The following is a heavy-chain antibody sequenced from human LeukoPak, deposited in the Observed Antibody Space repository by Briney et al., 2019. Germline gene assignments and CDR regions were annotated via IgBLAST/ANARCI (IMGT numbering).Heavy chain of an antibody. CDR3: ASGAGYLFDS. V-gene: IGHV3-7*01. Sequence: GGSLRLSCAASGVIFSRSYMTWVRQAPGKGLEWVANINRDGSAKHYVDSVKGRFTISKDDAKSSVYLQMNSLRVEDTAVYYCASGAGYLFDSWGQGILVTVSS. CDR2: INRDGSAK. CDR1: GVIFSRSY. J-gene: IGHJ4*02. D-gene: IGHD6-25*01.